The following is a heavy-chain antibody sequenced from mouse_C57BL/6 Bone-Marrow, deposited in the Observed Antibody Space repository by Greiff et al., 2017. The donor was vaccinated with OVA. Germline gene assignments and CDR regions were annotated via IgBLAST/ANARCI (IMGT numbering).Heavy chain of an antibody. V-gene: IGHV1-62-2*01. CDR1: GYTFTEYT. D-gene: IGHD1-1*01. CDR2: FYPGSGSI. CDR3: ARHHYCYGSSDSWFAY. J-gene: IGHJ3*01. Sequence: QVQLQESGAELVKPGASVKLSCKASGYTFTEYTIHWVKQRSGQGLEWIGWFYPGSGSIKYNEKFKDKATLTADKSSSTAYMELSRLTSEDTAVYFCARHHYCYGSSDSWFAYWGQGTLVTGTA.